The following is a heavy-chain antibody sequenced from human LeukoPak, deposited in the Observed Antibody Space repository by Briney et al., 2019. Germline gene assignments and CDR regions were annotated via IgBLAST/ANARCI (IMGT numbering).Heavy chain of an antibody. CDR3: ARGEFRAGAKGDYYYYMDV. CDR2: INPNSGGT. CDR1: GYIFSVYY. V-gene: IGHV1-2*02. J-gene: IGHJ6*03. D-gene: IGHD6-19*01. Sequence: GASAKVSCKASGYIFSVYYMHWVRQAPGQGLEWMGWINPNSGGTDYAQKLQGRVTMTRDTSISTAYMELIGLRSDDTAVYYCARGEFRAGAKGDYYYYMDVWGKGTTVTVSS.